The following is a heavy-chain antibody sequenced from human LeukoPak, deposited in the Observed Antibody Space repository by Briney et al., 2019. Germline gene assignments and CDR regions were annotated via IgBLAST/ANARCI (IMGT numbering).Heavy chain of an antibody. CDR1: GGTFISYA. D-gene: IGHD3-3*01. Sequence: ASVKVSCKAFGGTFISYAISWVRQAPGQGLEWMGGIIPIFGTANYAQKFQGRVTITADESTSTAYMELSSLRSEDTAVYYCARGVERITIFGVVTLGAFDIWGQGTMVTVSS. V-gene: IGHV1-69*13. CDR3: ARGVERITIFGVVTLGAFDI. J-gene: IGHJ3*02. CDR2: IIPIFGTA.